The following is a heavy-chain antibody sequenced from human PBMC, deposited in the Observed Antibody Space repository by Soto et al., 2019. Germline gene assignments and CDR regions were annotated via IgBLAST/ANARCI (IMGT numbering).Heavy chain of an antibody. V-gene: IGHV4-34*01. CDR2: INHSGST. J-gene: IGHJ3*02. CDR3: ATSRGYYYDSSGFPMAFDI. D-gene: IGHD3-22*01. CDR1: GGSFSGYY. Sequence: SETLSLTCAVYGGSFSGYYWSWIRQPPGKGLEWIGEINHSGSTNYNPSLKSRVTISVDTSKNQFSLKLSSVTAADTAVYYCATSRGYYYDSSGFPMAFDIWGQGTMVTVSS.